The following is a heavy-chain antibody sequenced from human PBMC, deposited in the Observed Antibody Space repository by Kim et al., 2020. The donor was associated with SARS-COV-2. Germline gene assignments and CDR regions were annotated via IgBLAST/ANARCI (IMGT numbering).Heavy chain of an antibody. V-gene: IGHV3-23*01. CDR1: GFIFNNYA. J-gene: IGHJ4*02. CDR2: ISSSAGDR. CDR3: VQDFRLGVGYNYNCFDS. D-gene: IGHD5-12*01. Sequence: GGSLRLSCAASGFIFNNYAMSWVRQAPGKGLEWISDISSSAGDRYHADSVKGRFTISRDSYRNTLYLQMNSLRVDDTANYYCVQDFRLGVGYNYNCFDSLGQGKLVTVSS.